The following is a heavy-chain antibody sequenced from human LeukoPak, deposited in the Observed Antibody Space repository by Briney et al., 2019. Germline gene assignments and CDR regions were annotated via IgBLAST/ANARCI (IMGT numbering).Heavy chain of an antibody. D-gene: IGHD3-22*01. J-gene: IGHJ3*02. CDR1: GDSISSGDYY. CDR3: ARGPYSYDSSGAFDI. Sequence: SSETLSLTCTVSGDSISSGDYYWSWLRQPAGKGLEWIGRISSTGSTNYNPSLKSRATISVDTSTYKFSLRLSSVTAADTAVYFCARGPYSYDSSGAFDIWGQGTMVTVSS. V-gene: IGHV4-61*02. CDR2: ISSTGST.